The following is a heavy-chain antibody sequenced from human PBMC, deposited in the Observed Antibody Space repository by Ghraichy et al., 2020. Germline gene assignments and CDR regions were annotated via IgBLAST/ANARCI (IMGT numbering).Heavy chain of an antibody. CDR3: AKVARISGSYFGEFDY. Sequence: GGSLRLSCAASGFTFSSYAMSWVRQAPGKGLEWVSAISGSGGSTYYADSVKGRFTISRDNSKNTLYLQMNSLRAEDTAVYYCAKVARISGSYFGEFDYWGQGTLVTVS. CDR2: ISGSGGST. J-gene: IGHJ4*02. CDR1: GFTFSSYA. V-gene: IGHV3-23*01. D-gene: IGHD1-26*01.